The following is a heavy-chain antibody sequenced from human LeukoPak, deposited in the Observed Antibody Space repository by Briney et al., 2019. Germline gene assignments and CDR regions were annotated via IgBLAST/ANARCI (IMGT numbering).Heavy chain of an antibody. D-gene: IGHD2-2*02. CDR2: IYSGGST. V-gene: IGHV3-53*01. Sequence: GGSLRLSCAASGFTVSSNYMSWVRQAPGKGLEWVSVIYSGGSTYFADSVKGRFTASRDNSKNTLYHQMTNLRAEDTAVYYCARGPGAAIPGYFDYWGQGTLVTVSS. CDR1: GFTVSSNY. CDR3: ARGPGAAIPGYFDY. J-gene: IGHJ4*02.